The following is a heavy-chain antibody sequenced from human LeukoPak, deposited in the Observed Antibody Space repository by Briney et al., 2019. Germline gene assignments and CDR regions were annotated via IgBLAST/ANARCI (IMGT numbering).Heavy chain of an antibody. V-gene: IGHV4-38-2*01. CDR3: INYDFWSSYFL. Sequence: PSETLSLTCAVSGYSISSAYYWGWIRQPPGKGLEWIASIYHSGSTYYNPSLKSRVTISVDTSKNQFSLKLSSVTAADTAVYYCINYDFWSSYFLWGQGTLVTVSS. CDR2: IYHSGST. D-gene: IGHD3-3*01. J-gene: IGHJ4*02. CDR1: GYSISSAYY.